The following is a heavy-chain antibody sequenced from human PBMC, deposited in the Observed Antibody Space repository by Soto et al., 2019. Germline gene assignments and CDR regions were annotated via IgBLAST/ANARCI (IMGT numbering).Heavy chain of an antibody. Sequence: QVHLQESGPGLVKPSQTLSVTCTVSGGSISIGGYDGSWIRQHPGKGIEWIGYIYYSGSTYYNRSLKSRVTISVDTTTNQFGRKLTSVTPTGTAVHYCARETRIFPDLDELDICGKGTMVTVSS. CDR2: IYYSGST. CDR1: GGSISIGGYD. D-gene: IGHD2-15*01. CDR3: ARETRIFPDLDELDI. V-gene: IGHV4-31*03. J-gene: IGHJ3*02.